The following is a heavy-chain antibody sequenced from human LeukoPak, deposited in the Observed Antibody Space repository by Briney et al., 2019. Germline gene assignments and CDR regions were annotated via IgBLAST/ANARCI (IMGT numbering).Heavy chain of an antibody. CDR3: AFYHNFDY. V-gene: IGHV3-23*01. D-gene: IGHD3-16*02. Sequence: RSGGSLRLSCAASGFTFSSYGMSWVRQAPGKGLEWVSAISGSGGSTYYADSVKGRFTISRDNSKNALSLQMNSLRAEDTAVYYCAFYHNFDYWGQGTLVTVSS. CDR1: GFTFSSYG. J-gene: IGHJ4*02. CDR2: ISGSGGST.